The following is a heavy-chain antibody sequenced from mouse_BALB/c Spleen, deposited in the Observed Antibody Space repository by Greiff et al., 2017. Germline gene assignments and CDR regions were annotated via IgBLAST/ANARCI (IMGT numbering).Heavy chain of an antibody. CDR3: NAYPLLWSD. CDR1: GFNIKDYY. CDR2: IDPENGDT. J-gene: IGHJ2*01. Sequence: EVKVVESGAELVRSGASVKLSCTASGFNIKDYYMHWVKQRPEQGLEWIGWIDPENGDTEYAPKFQGKATMTADTSSNTAYLQLSSLTSEDTAVYYCNAYPLLWSDWGQGTTLTVSS. D-gene: IGHD2-10*01. V-gene: IGHV14-4*02.